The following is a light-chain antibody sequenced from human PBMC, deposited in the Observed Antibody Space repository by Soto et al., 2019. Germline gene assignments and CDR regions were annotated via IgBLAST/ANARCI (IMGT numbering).Light chain of an antibody. CDR2: DAS. Sequence: EIVLTQSPAILSLSPGERATLSCRASQSVSSYLAWHQQKPGQAPRLLIYDASNRATGIPARFSGSGSGTDFTLTISSLEPEDFAVYYCQQRSNWTLTFGGGTKVDIK. CDR3: QQRSNWTLT. J-gene: IGKJ4*01. V-gene: IGKV3-11*01. CDR1: QSVSSY.